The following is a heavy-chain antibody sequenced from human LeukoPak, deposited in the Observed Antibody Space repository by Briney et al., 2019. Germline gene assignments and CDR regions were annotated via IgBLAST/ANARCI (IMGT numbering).Heavy chain of an antibody. D-gene: IGHD3-10*01. Sequence: SETLSLTCTVSGYSISSGYYWGWIRPPPGKGLEWIGRIYHSGRTYYNPSLKSRVTISVDTSKNQFSLKLSSVTAADTAVYYCASQTYYYGSGSYQDVDYWGQGTLVTVSS. V-gene: IGHV4-38-2*02. CDR3: ASQTYYYGSGSYQDVDY. CDR1: GYSISSGYY. J-gene: IGHJ4*02. CDR2: IYHSGRT.